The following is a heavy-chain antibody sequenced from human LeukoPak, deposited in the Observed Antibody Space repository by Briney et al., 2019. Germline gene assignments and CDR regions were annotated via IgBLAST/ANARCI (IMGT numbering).Heavy chain of an antibody. CDR1: GFTVSSNY. CDR3: ARARRDVVVTAPLFVY. J-gene: IGHJ4*02. D-gene: IGHD2-21*02. CDR2: IKQDGREK. V-gene: IGHV3-7*01. Sequence: RGSLRLSCAPSGFTVSSNYMSWVRQAPGKGLGWVAKIKQDGREKYYVDSVKCRFTISKHNAQNSLYLETNSLRAEDTAVYYCARARRDVVVTAPLFVYWGQRTLVTVSS.